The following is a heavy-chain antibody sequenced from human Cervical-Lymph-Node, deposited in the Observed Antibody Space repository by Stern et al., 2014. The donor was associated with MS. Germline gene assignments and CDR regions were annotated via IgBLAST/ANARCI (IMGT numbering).Heavy chain of an antibody. V-gene: IGHV5-51*01. CDR1: GYSFTIYY. J-gene: IGHJ4*02. CDR2: IYPYDSDT. CDR3: ARHVQGFDY. Sequence: QLVQSGAEVKKPGESLKISCKLSGYSFTIYYIAWVRQMPGKGLEWMGVIYPYDSDTTYSPSFQGQVTISADKSITTAYLQWSSLRASETAMYYCARHVQGFDYWGQGTLVTVSS.